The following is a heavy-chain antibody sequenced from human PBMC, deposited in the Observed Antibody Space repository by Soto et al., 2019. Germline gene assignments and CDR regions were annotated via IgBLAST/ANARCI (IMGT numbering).Heavy chain of an antibody. CDR3: TREEILWFGESGTPTYYGMDV. CDR2: IRSKAYGGTT. Sequence: PGGSLRLSCTASGFTFGDYAMSWFRQAPGKGLEWVGFIRSKAYGGTTEYAASVKGRFTISRDDSKSIAYLQMNSLKTEDTAVYYCTREEILWFGESGTPTYYGMDVWGQGTTVTVSS. V-gene: IGHV3-49*03. D-gene: IGHD3-10*01. CDR1: GFTFGDYA. J-gene: IGHJ6*02.